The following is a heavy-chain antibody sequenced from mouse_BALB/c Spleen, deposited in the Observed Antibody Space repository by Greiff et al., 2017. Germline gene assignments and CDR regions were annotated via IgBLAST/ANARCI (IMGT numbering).Heavy chain of an antibody. V-gene: IGHV2-6-2*01. J-gene: IGHJ4*01. CDR1: GFSLTSYG. Sequence: VKLMESGPDLVAPSQSLSITCTVSGFSLTSYGVHWVRQPPGKGLEWLVVIWSDGSTTYNSALKSRLSISKDNSKSQVFLKMNSLQTDDTAMYYCARQNYYGSNYYAMDYWGQGTSVTVSS. D-gene: IGHD1-1*01. CDR2: IWSDGST. CDR3: ARQNYYGSNYYAMDY.